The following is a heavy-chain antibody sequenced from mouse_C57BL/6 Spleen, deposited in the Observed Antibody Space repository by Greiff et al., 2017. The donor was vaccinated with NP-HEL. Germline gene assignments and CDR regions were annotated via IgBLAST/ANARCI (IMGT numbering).Heavy chain of an antibody. J-gene: IGHJ4*01. CDR3: ANYDYPYDYAMDY. CDR1: GYTFTSYW. Sequence: VQLQQSGAELVKPGASVKLSCKASGYTFTSYWMHWVKQRPGQGLEWIGMIHPNSGSTNYNEKFKSKATLTVDKSSSTAYMQLSSLTSEDSAVYYCANYDYPYDYAMDYWGQGTSVTVSS. CDR2: IHPNSGST. V-gene: IGHV1-64*01. D-gene: IGHD2-4*01.